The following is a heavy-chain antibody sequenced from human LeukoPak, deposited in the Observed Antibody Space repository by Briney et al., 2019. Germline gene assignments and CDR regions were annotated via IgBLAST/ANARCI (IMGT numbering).Heavy chain of an antibody. V-gene: IGHV1-2*02. D-gene: IGHD6-6*01. J-gene: IGHJ3*02. CDR2: INPNSGDT. CDR3: ASYSTSSGDAFDI. Sequence: GASVKVSCKASGYTFSGQYIHWVRQSPGQGLEWMGWINPNSGDTDYAQKFQGRVTMTRDTSISTAYIELSSLRCDDTAVYYCASYSTSSGDAFDIWGQGTMVTVSS. CDR1: GYTFSGQY.